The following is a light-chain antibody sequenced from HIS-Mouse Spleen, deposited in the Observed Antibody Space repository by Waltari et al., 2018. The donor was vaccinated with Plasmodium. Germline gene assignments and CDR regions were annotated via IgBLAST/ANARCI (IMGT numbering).Light chain of an antibody. V-gene: IGKV1-6*01. J-gene: IGKJ2*01. Sequence: AIQMTQSPSSLSASVGDRVTITCRASQGIRNDLGWYQQKPGKAPKLLISAASSLQSWVPSRFSGSGSVTDFTLTISSLQPEDFATYYCLQDYNYPYTFGQGTKLEIK. CDR2: AAS. CDR1: QGIRND. CDR3: LQDYNYPYT.